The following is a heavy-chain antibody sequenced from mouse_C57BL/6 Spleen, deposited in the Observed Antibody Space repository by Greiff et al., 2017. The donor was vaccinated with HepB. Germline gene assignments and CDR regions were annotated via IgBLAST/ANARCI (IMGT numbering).Heavy chain of an antibody. J-gene: IGHJ2*01. V-gene: IGHV2-4*01. Sequence: VKLLESGPGLVQPSQSLSITCTVSGFSLTSYGVHWVRQPPGKGLEWLGLICSGGSTDYNAAFISRLSISKDTSKSQVFFKMNSLQADDTALYYCAKDYGSSLYYFDYWGQGTTLTVSS. CDR2: ICSGGST. CDR3: AKDYGSSLYYFDY. CDR1: GFSLTSYG. D-gene: IGHD1-1*01.